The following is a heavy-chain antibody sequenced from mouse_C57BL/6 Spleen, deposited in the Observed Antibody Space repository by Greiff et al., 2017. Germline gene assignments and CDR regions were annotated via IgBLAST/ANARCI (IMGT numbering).Heavy chain of an antibody. Sequence: EVKLVESGPELVKPGASVKMSCKASGYTFTDYNMHWVKQSHGKSLEWIGYINPNNGGTSYNQKFKGKATLTVNKSSSTAYMELRSLTSEDSAVYYCARDGKAAWFAYWGQGTLVTVSA. CDR3: ARDGKAAWFAY. D-gene: IGHD2-1*01. CDR2: INPNNGGT. V-gene: IGHV1-22*01. J-gene: IGHJ3*01. CDR1: GYTFTDYN.